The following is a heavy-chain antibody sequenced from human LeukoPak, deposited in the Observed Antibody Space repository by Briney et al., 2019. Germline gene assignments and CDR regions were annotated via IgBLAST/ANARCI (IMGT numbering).Heavy chain of an antibody. CDR3: ARESEYDILTGYYMGAFDI. D-gene: IGHD3-9*01. V-gene: IGHV1-8*01. J-gene: IGHJ3*02. CDR2: MNPNSGNT. Sequence: ASVKVSCKASGYTFTSYDINWVRQATGQGLEWMGWMNPNSGNTGYAQKFQGRVTMTRNTSISTAYMELSSLRSEDTAVYYCARESEYDILTGYYMGAFDIWGQGTMVTVSS. CDR1: GYTFTSYD.